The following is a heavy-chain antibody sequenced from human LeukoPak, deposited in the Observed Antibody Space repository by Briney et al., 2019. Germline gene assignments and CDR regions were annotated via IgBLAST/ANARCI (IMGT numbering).Heavy chain of an antibody. V-gene: IGHV4-59*12. Sequence: SETLSLTCTVSGGSISSYYWSWIRQPPGKGLEWIGYIYYSGSTNYNPSLKSRVTISVDTSKNQFSLKLSSVTAADTAVYYCARDTPRYSNYDVPAFDYWGQGTLVTVSS. CDR2: IYYSGST. CDR1: GGSISSYY. CDR3: ARDTPRYSNYDVPAFDY. J-gene: IGHJ4*02. D-gene: IGHD4-11*01.